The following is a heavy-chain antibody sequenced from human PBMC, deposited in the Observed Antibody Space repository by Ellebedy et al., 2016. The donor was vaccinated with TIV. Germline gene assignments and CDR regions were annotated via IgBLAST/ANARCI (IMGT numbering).Heavy chain of an antibody. D-gene: IGHD2-15*01. CDR2: FYNSVNT. J-gene: IGHJ4*02. V-gene: IGHV4-59*01. Sequence: MPGGSLRLSCTVSGGSISSYYWSWIRQPPGKGLEWIGYFYNSVNTIYNPSLKSRVSMSVDTSKNQFSLKLSSVTAADTAVYYCARAAQPNCSGGSCYRIDYWGQGTLVTVSS. CDR3: ARAAQPNCSGGSCYRIDY. CDR1: GGSISSYY.